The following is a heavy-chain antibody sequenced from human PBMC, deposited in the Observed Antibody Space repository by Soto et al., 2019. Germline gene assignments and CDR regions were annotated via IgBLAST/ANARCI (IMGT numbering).Heavy chain of an antibody. V-gene: IGHV1-18*01. CDR1: GYTFISYG. CDR2: ISAYNVNT. CDR3: ARDFRAGISYGSGSSLDY. Sequence: QVQLVQSGAEVKKLGASVKVSCKASGYTFISYGISWVRQAPGRGRERIGWISAYNVNTNYPQQLQGRVTMTTDTSTSTDYMELRSLRSDDTAVYYCARDFRAGISYGSGSSLDYWGQGTLVTVSS. J-gene: IGHJ4*02. D-gene: IGHD3-10*01.